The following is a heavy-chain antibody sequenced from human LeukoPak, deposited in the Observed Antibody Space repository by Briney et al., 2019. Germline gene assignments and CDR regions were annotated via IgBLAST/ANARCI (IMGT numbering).Heavy chain of an antibody. CDR3: ARVDY. CDR1: DDSISSNRYF. V-gene: IGHV4-39*07. CDR2: INYNWRT. Sequence: PSETLSLTCTISDDSISSNRYFWAWIRQPPGKGLEWLASINYNWRTFYNPSLQSRLTISIDTAKRQFSLKLTSVTAADTAVYYCARVDYWGQGTLVTVSS. J-gene: IGHJ4*02.